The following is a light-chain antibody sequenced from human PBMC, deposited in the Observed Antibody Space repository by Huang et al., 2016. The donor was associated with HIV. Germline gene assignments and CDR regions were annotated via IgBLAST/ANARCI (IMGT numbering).Light chain of an antibody. V-gene: IGKV1-17*03. Sequence: DIQLTQSPSAMSASVGDRVSITCRASQDISNYLAWFQQKPGGAPKRLIYAASSLQSGVPSRFSVSRSGTKFTLTISSLQPEDFATYYCLQHHGYPRTFGQGTNV. J-gene: IGKJ1*01. CDR3: LQHHGYPRT. CDR1: QDISNY. CDR2: AAS.